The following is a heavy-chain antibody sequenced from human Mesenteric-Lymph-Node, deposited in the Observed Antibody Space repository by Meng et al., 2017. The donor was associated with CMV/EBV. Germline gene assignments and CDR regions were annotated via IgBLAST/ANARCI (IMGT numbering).Heavy chain of an antibody. CDR1: GDSISSSSYY. J-gene: IGHJ4*02. D-gene: IGHD1-7*01. CDR3: ARGFATGTTDY. Sequence: TCNVSGDSISSSSYYWGWIRQHPGKGLEWIGYIYYSGSTYHNPSLKSRVTISVDTSKNQFSLKLNSVTAADTAVYYCARGFATGTTDYWGQGTLVTVSS. V-gene: IGHV4-31*03. CDR2: IYYSGST.